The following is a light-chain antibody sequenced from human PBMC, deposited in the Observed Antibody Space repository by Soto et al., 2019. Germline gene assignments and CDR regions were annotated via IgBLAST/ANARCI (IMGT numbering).Light chain of an antibody. CDR3: GSFTTSRIWV. CDR2: QGT. V-gene: IGLV2-14*02. J-gene: IGLJ3*02. CDR1: SSDVGIYNL. Sequence: QSALTQPASVSGSPGQSITISCTGTSSDVGIYNLVSWYQQHPGKAPKLMIYQGTKRPSGVSIRFSASKSGNTASLTISGLQVEDEAEYFCGSFTTSRIWVFGGGTKLTVL.